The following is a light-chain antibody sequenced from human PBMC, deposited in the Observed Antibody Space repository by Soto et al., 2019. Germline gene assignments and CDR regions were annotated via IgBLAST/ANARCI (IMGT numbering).Light chain of an antibody. CDR1: QSVSNNY. CDR3: QQYASSGT. CDR2: DAS. V-gene: IGKV3-20*01. J-gene: IGKJ1*01. Sequence: EIVMTQSPGTLSMYPGDRATLSCMASQSVSNNYLAWYQQKPGQAPRLLIYDASSRATGIPARFSGSGSGTDFTLTISSLEPEDFAVYYCQQYASSGTFGQGTKVDSK.